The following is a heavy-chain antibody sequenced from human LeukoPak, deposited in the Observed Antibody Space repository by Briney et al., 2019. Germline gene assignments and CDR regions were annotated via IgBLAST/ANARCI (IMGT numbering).Heavy chain of an antibody. CDR1: GGSISSYY. V-gene: IGHV4-59*01. CDR3: ARARWNQLLLNDAFDI. CDR2: IYYSGST. J-gene: IGHJ3*02. Sequence: KTSETLSLTCTVSGGSISSYYWSWIRQPPGKGLEWIGYIYYSGSTNYNPSLKSRVTISVDTSKNQFSLKLSSVTAADTAVYYCARARWNQLLLNDAFDIWGQGTMVTVSS. D-gene: IGHD2-2*01.